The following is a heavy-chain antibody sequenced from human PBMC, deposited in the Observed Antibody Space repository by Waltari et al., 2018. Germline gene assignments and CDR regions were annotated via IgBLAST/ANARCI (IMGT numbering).Heavy chain of an antibody. CDR2: IGGSGGTT. V-gene: IGHV3-23*01. J-gene: IGHJ4*02. D-gene: IGHD1-1*01. CDR1: GFTFRNSP. Sequence: EVQLLESGGGLVQPGGSLTLSCAASGFTFRNSPVSWVRQAPGKGLEWVSAIGGSGGTTYFADSVKGRFTISRDNSKDTLYLQMNSLRAEDTAVYYCAKLPTATSFLDYWGQGTLVTVSS. CDR3: AKLPTATSFLDY.